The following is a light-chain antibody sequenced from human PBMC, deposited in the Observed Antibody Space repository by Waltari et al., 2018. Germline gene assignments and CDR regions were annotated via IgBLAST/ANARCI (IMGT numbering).Light chain of an antibody. CDR1: PSILTW. Sequence: IQMTQSPSTLSAPVGDRVSITSRASPSILTWLAWYQQKPGTDPKLLIYKASNLQGGVACRFSGSGSGTEFTLTSSSLQPDDCATYYCQQYSTHYTFGQGTKVE. CDR2: KAS. CDR3: QQYSTHYT. J-gene: IGKJ2*01. V-gene: IGKV1-5*03.